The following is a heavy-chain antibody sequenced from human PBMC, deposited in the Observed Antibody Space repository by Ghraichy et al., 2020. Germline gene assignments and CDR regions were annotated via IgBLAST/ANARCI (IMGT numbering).Heavy chain of an antibody. CDR3: AKDRGDPAAGTLLFDY. Sequence: ESLNISCAASGFTFSSYAMSWVRQAPGKGLEWVSAISGSGGSTYYADSVKGRFTISRDNSKNTLYLQMNSLRAEDTAVYYCAKDRGDPAAGTLLFDYWGQGTLVTVSS. D-gene: IGHD6-13*01. V-gene: IGHV3-23*01. CDR2: ISGSGGST. CDR1: GFTFSSYA. J-gene: IGHJ4*02.